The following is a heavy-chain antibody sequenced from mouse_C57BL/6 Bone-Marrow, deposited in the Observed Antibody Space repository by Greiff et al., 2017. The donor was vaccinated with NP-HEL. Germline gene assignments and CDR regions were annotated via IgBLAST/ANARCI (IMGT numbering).Heavy chain of an antibody. CDR3: ASGATTEVAEGYAMDY. J-gene: IGHJ4*01. CDR1: GYSITSGYD. D-gene: IGHD1-1*01. CDR2: ISYSGST. V-gene: IGHV3-1*01. Sequence: EVQLQESGPGMVKPSPSLSLTCTVTGYSITSGYDWHWIRHFPGNKLEWMGYISYSGSTNYNPSFKSRTSITLYTSNNHFFLKLNSVTAEDTATYYCASGATTEVAEGYAMDYWGQGTSVTVSS.